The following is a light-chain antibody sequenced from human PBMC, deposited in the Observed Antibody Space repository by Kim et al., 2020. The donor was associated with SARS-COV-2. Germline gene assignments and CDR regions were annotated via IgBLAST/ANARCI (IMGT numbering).Light chain of an antibody. Sequence: ASTGDRITITCRATLGISNYLAWYQQKPGKAPNLLIYAASTLQSGVPSRFSGSGSGTDFTLTISYLQSEDFATYYFQQYYTYPQTFGQGTKVDIK. CDR1: LGISNY. CDR3: QQYYTYPQT. J-gene: IGKJ1*01. V-gene: IGKV1-8*01. CDR2: AAS.